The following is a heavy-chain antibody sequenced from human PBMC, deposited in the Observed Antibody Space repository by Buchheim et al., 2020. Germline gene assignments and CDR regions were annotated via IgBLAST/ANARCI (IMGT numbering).Heavy chain of an antibody. V-gene: IGHV4-39*07. CDR3: ARRISAAGTGYFQN. CDR1: GGSISSPAYF. CDR2: IYYSGST. D-gene: IGHD6-13*01. Sequence: QLQLQESGPGLVKPSETLSLTCTVSGGSISSPAYFWGWIRQPPGKGLEWIGSIYYSGSTYYNPSLKSRVTMSVDTPTNQFSLKLSSVTAADTAVYYCARRISAAGTGYFQNWGQGTL. J-gene: IGHJ1*01.